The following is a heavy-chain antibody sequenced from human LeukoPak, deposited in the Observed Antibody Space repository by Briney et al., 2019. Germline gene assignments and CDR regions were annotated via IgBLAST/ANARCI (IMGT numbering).Heavy chain of an antibody. CDR3: ARNHYNMLTGGLDSFDI. CDR1: GGSISSTRYY. D-gene: IGHD3-9*01. Sequence: SETLSLTCTASGGSISSTRYYWGWIRQPPGKGLEWIGSIFYSGSTYYNPSLKSRLTISVDASENQFSLKLSSVTAADTAVYCCARNHYNMLTGGLDSFDIWGPGTMVTVSS. J-gene: IGHJ3*02. V-gene: IGHV4-39*07. CDR2: IFYSGST.